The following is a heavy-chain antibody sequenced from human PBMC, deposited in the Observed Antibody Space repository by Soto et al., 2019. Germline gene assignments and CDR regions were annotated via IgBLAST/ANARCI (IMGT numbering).Heavy chain of an antibody. CDR1: GFTFSSYA. J-gene: IGHJ4*02. Sequence: GGSLRLSCAASGFTFSSYAMHWVRQAPGKGLEWVAVISYDGSNKYYADSVKGRFTISRDNAKNSLYLQMNSLRAEDTAVYYCARERLRTGDYWGQGTLVTVSS. CDR2: ISYDGSNK. V-gene: IGHV3-30-3*01. CDR3: ARERLRTGDY. D-gene: IGHD3-3*01.